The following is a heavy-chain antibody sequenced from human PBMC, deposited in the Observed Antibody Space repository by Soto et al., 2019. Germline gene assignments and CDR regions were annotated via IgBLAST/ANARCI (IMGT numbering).Heavy chain of an antibody. CDR2: ISHDGSYK. Sequence: PGGSLRLSCAASGFSFTTYVMHWFRQAPGKGLEWVAVISHDGSYKYYGDAVKGRFTISRDTSKNAVYLEMNSLRPEDTAVYYCAKGLLAIVGTTLPRDAFNIWGQGTMVTVSS. V-gene: IGHV3-30*18. D-gene: IGHD1-26*01. CDR1: GFSFTTYV. CDR3: AKGLLAIVGTTLPRDAFNI. J-gene: IGHJ3*02.